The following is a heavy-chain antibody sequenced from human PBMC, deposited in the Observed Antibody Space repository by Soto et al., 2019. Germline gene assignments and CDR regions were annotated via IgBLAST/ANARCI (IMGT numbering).Heavy chain of an antibody. J-gene: IGHJ5*02. Sequence: EVRLLESGGGLVEPGGSLRLSCTGSGFNFETYGMTWVRQAPGKGLEWVSGISGSGDSTYFADSVKGRFTISRDNAKKTVYLQLSSLRAEYTATYYCAKDPYVGWYCSGGTCPIASWGQGTLVIVSS. CDR2: ISGSGDST. V-gene: IGHV3-23*01. D-gene: IGHD2-15*01. CDR1: GFNFETYG. CDR3: AKDPYVGWYCSGGTCPIAS.